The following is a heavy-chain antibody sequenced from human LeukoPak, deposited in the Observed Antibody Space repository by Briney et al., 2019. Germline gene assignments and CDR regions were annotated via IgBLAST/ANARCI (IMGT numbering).Heavy chain of an antibody. J-gene: IGHJ4*02. Sequence: SETLSLTCTVSGDSVSRSSYYWTWIRQPPGKGLEWIGYIYYIGSTNYNPSLRSRLTMSVDTSKNQFSLRLSSVIAADTAVYYCARYYDSTGSFDYWDQGTLVTVSS. V-gene: IGHV4-61*01. CDR2: IYYIGST. CDR1: GDSVSRSSYY. D-gene: IGHD3-22*01. CDR3: ARYYDSTGSFDY.